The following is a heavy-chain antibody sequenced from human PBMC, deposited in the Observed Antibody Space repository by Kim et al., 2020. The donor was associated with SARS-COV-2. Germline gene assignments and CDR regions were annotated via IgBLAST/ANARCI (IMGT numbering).Heavy chain of an antibody. D-gene: IGHD6-6*01. CDR2: INTDTDNT. CDR3: ARNGKRIAGMRYFSYQKAMDV. V-gene: IGHV1-18*01. CDR1: GYTFTSYG. Sequence: ASVKVSCKTSGYTFTSYGISWVRQAPGQGLEWMGWINTDTDNTKYAQSFQGRISVTTVTSTTTAYMELRSLRPDDTAVYFCARNGKRIAGMRYFSYQKAMDVWGPGTTVIVS. J-gene: IGHJ6*02.